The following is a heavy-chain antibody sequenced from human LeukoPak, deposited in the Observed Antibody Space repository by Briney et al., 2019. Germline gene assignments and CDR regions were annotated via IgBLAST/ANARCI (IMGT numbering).Heavy chain of an antibody. J-gene: IGHJ4*02. Sequence: ASVKVSCKVSGYTLTELSMHWVRQAPGKELEWMGGFDPEDGETIYAQKFQGRVTMTEDTSTDTAYMELSSLRSEDTAVYYCATWDSGFSYYFDYWGQGTLVTVSS. CDR1: GYTLTELS. CDR3: ATWDSGFSYYFDY. CDR2: FDPEDGET. V-gene: IGHV1-24*01. D-gene: IGHD3-22*01.